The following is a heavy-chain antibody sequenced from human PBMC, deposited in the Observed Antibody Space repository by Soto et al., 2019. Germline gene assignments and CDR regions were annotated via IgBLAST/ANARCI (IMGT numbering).Heavy chain of an antibody. CDR1: GFTFSSYG. Sequence: TGGSLRLSCAASGFTFSSYGMHWVRQAPGKGLEWVAVIWYDGSNKYYADSVKGRFTISRDNSKNTLYLQMNSLRAEDTAVYYCARAGTYFDSPPHYYYYYGMDVWGQGTTVTVSS. V-gene: IGHV3-33*01. D-gene: IGHD3-9*01. CDR2: IWYDGSNK. J-gene: IGHJ6*02. CDR3: ARAGTYFDSPPHYYYYYGMDV.